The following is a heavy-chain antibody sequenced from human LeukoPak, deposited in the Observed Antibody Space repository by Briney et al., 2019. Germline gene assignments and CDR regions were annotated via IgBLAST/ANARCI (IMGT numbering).Heavy chain of an antibody. CDR2: ISANNGNT. CDR1: GYTFTNYG. V-gene: IGHV1-18*01. Sequence: ASVKVSCKASGYTFTNYGISWVRQAPGQGLEWMGWISANNGNTNYAQKLQGRVTMTTDTSTSTAYMELRSLRSDDTAVYYRARSRNWNNDFDYWGQGTLVTVSS. CDR3: ARSRNWNNDFDY. J-gene: IGHJ4*02. D-gene: IGHD1/OR15-1a*01.